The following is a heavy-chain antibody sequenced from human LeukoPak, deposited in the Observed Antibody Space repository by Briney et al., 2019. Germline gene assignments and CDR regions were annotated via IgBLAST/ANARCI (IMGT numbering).Heavy chain of an antibody. Sequence: GGSLTLSCPASGFSFRGNAMHWVRQAPAKGLEYVSAISSNGAGTYYVDSVKGRFTISRDNSKNTLYLQMSSLRLEDTALYYCVKGGSEGGDYWGQGTLVTVSS. D-gene: IGHD1-26*01. V-gene: IGHV3-64D*09. CDR1: GFSFRGNA. J-gene: IGHJ4*02. CDR2: ISSNGAGT. CDR3: VKGGSEGGDY.